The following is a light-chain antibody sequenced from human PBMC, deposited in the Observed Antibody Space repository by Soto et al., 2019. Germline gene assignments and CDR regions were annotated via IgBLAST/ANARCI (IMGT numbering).Light chain of an antibody. J-gene: IGLJ2*01. CDR2: LKSDGRH. Sequence: QLVLTQSPSASASLGASVKLTCTLSSGHSSYDIAWHQQQPGRGPRYWMKLKSDGRHTKGDGIPDRFSGSSSGAERYLTISSLQSGDEGDYSCQTWGTGYVVFGGGTKLTV. V-gene: IGLV4-69*01. CDR3: QTWGTGYVV. CDR1: SGHSSYD.